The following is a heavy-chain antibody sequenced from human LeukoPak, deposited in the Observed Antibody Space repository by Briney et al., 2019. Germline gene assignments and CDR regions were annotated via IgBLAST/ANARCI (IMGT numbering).Heavy chain of an antibody. CDR2: ISGSGGST. CDR1: GFTFSSYA. J-gene: IGHJ4*02. Sequence: GGSLRLSCAASGFTFSSYAMSWVRQAPGKGLEWVSAISGSGGSTYYADSVKGRFTISRDNSKNTLYLQMNSLRAEDTAVYYCATTVVGATGTGYWGQGTLVTVSS. D-gene: IGHD1-26*01. V-gene: IGHV3-23*01. CDR3: ATTVVGATGTGY.